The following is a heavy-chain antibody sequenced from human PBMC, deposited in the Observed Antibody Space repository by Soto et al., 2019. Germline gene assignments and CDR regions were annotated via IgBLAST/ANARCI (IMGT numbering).Heavy chain of an antibody. CDR1: GGSISSGDYY. V-gene: IGHV4-30-4*02. CDR2: IYYSGST. CDR3: ARVRGRRGNWFDP. J-gene: IGHJ5*02. Sequence: SETLSLTCTVSGGSISSGDYYWSWIRQPPGKGLEWIGYIYYSGSTYYNPSLKSRVTISVDTSKNQFSLKLSSVTAADTAVYYCARVRGRRGNWFDPWGQGTLVTVSS. D-gene: IGHD3-10*01.